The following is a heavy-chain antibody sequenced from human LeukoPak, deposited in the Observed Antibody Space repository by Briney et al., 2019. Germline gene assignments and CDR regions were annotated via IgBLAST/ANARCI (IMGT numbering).Heavy chain of an antibody. D-gene: IGHD2-15*01. V-gene: IGHV3-48*01. CDR3: ASPTPIVVVVAATRTSFDP. CDR2: ISSSSSTI. Sequence: GGSLRLSCAASGFTFSSYSMNWVRQAPGKGLEWVSYISSSSSTIYYADSVKGRFTISRDNAKNSLYLQMNSLRAEDTAVYYCASPTPIVVVVAATRTSFDPWGQGTLVTVSS. CDR1: GFTFSSYS. J-gene: IGHJ5*02.